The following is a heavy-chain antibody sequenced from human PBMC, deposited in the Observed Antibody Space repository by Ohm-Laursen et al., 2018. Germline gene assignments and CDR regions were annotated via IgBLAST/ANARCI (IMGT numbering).Heavy chain of an antibody. CDR3: ARAGPDNYVSGGYYNLDY. D-gene: IGHD3-10*01. CDR2: INPSAGST. CDR1: GYTFTTYY. V-gene: IGHV1-46*01. Sequence: GASVKVSCKASGYTFTTYYLHWVRQAPGPGLEWMGVINPSAGSTIYAQNFQGRAAMTRDKSTSTVYMELSSLRSEDTAVYYCARAGPDNYVSGGYYNLDYWGQGTLVTVSS. J-gene: IGHJ4*02.